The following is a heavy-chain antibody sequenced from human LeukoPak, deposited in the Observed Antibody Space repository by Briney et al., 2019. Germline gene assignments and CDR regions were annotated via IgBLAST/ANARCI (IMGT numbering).Heavy chain of an antibody. CDR2: TYYRSKWYN. J-gene: IGHJ6*02. V-gene: IGHV6-1*01. D-gene: IGHD6-13*01. Sequence: SQTLSLTFAISGDSVSSNSAAWNWIRQSPSRGLEWLGRTYYRSKWYNDYAVSVKSRITINPDTSKNQFSLQLNSVTPEDTAVYYCAKEGRGIAAAGFYYYYGMDIGGQGTTVTVSS. CDR1: GDSVSSNSAA. CDR3: AKEGRGIAAAGFYYYYGMDI.